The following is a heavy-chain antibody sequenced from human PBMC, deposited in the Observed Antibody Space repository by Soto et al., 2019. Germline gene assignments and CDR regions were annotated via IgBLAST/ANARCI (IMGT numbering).Heavy chain of an antibody. J-gene: IGHJ6*02. V-gene: IGHV4-59*08. CDR2: IYYSGST. CDR1: GGSISSYY. CDR3: ARTTVTTSSGYYYGMDV. D-gene: IGHD4-17*01. Sequence: QVQLQESGPGLVKPSETLSLTCTVSGGSISSYYWSWIRQPPGKGLEWIGYIYYSGSTNYNPPLKSRVTISVDTSKNQFSLKLSSVTAADTALYYCARTTVTTSSGYYYGMDVWGQGTTVTVSS.